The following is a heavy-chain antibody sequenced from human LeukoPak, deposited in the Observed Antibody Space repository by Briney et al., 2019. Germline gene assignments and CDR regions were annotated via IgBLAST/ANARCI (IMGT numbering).Heavy chain of an antibody. V-gene: IGHV4-61*01. CDR3: ARGGNYWPQWWFDP. Sequence: SSETLSLTCTVSGGSISSSTYYWSWIRQPPGKGLEWIGYIYYTGSTSYNPSLKSRVTMSLDVSKNQFSLELNSVTPADTAVYYCARGGNYWPQWWFDPWGRGTLVSVSS. CDR1: GGSISSSTYY. CDR2: IYYTGST. J-gene: IGHJ5*02. D-gene: IGHD1-26*01.